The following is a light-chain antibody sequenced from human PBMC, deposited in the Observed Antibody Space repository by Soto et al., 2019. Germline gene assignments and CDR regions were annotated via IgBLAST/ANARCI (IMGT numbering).Light chain of an antibody. V-gene: IGKV1-5*01. CDR1: PSIISW. Sequence: DIQMTQSPSTLSASVGDRVTITCRASPSIISWLAWYQHKLGRAPRLLIYDASSLEGGVPSRFSGSGYGTEFTLTISSLQPDDFATYYCQQYNTYSSLTFGGGTKVDIK. CDR3: QQYNTYSSLT. J-gene: IGKJ4*01. CDR2: DAS.